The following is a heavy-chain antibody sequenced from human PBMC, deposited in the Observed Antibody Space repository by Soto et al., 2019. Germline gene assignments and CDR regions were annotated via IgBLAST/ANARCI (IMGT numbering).Heavy chain of an antibody. J-gene: IGHJ4*02. V-gene: IGHV4-39*01. CDR3: ARLPSFYDSSGYYSADSK. CDR2: IYYSGST. CDR1: GGSISSSRSY. Sequence: SETLSLTCTVSGGSISSSRSYWGWIRQPPGKGLEWIGSIYYSGSTYYNPSLKSRVTISVDTSKNQFSLKLSSVTAADTAVYYCARLPSFYDSSGYYSADSKWGQGTLVTSPQ. D-gene: IGHD3-22*01.